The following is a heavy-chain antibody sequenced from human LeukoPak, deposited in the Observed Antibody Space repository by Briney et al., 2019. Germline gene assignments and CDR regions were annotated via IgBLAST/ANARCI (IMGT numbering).Heavy chain of an antibody. V-gene: IGHV4-34*01. D-gene: IGHD4-17*01. CDR2: VNHSGYT. J-gene: IGHJ4*02. CDR3: ARQLYGSDY. Sequence: LEWIGEVNHSGYTNYNPSLKGRVTISVDTSKNQFSLKLSSVTAADTAVYYCARQLYGSDYWGQGTLVTVSS.